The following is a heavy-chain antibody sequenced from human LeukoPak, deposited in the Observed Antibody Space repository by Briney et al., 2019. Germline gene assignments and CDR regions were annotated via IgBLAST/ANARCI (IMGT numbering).Heavy chain of an antibody. CDR2: VYYSGST. CDR3: ARQDYGSGSSY. D-gene: IGHD3-10*01. Sequence: SETLSLTCTVSGGSISSYYWSWIRQPPGKGLEWIGYVYYSGSTNYHPSLKSRVTISVDTSKNQFSLKLSSVTAADPAVYYCARQDYGSGSSYWGQGTLVTVSS. CDR1: GGSISSYY. V-gene: IGHV4-59*08. J-gene: IGHJ4*02.